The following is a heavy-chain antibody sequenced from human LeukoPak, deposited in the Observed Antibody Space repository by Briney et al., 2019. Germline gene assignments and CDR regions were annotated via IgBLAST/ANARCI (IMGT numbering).Heavy chain of an antibody. CDR3: ARDSNTDWYFDL. CDR1: GFTFSSYW. CDR2: INGDGSST. Sequence: GGSLRLSCTASGFTFSSYWMHWVRQAPGKGLVWVSRINGDGSSTRYADSVKGRFTISRDNAKNTVYLQMNSLRAEDTAVYYCARDSNTDWYFDLWGRGTLVTVSS. D-gene: IGHD2-8*02. J-gene: IGHJ2*01. V-gene: IGHV3-74*01.